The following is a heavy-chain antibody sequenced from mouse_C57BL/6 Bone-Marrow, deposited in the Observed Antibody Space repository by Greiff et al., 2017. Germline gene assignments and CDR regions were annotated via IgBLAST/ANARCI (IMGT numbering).Heavy chain of an antibody. J-gene: IGHJ4*01. CDR3: ARGRATVV. Sequence: EVQLVESGGGLVKPGGSLKLSCAASGFTFSSYAMSWVRQTPEKRLEWVATISDGGSYTYYPDNVKGRFTISRDNAKNNLYLQMSHLKSEDTAMYYCARGRATVVGGQETSVTVST. CDR2: ISDGGSYT. V-gene: IGHV5-4*01. CDR1: GFTFSSYA. D-gene: IGHD1-1*01.